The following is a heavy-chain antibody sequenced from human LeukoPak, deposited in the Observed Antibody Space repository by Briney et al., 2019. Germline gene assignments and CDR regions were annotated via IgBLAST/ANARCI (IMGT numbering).Heavy chain of an antibody. Sequence: SETLSLTCTVSGGSISSYYWSWIRQPPGKGLEWIGNIYDRGSTKYNPSLKSRVTISVDTSKNQFSLRLSSVTAADTAVYYCARGRTFDNWAREPWSPSPQ. CDR2: IYDRGST. J-gene: IGHJ4*02. V-gene: IGHV4-59*01. CDR1: GGSISSYY. CDR3: ARGRTFDN.